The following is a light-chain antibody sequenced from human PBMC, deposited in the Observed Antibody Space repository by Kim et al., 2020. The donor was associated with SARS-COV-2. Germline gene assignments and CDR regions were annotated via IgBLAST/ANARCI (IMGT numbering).Light chain of an antibody. CDR1: AGAVTSGHY. Sequence: PGGTVTITCGSSAGAVTSGHYPYWFQQKPGPAHRTLIYDTSNKHAWTPARFSGSLLGGKAALTISGAQPEDEAEYYCLLSYSGAYVFGTGTKVTVL. V-gene: IGLV7-46*01. J-gene: IGLJ1*01. CDR3: LLSYSGAYV. CDR2: DTS.